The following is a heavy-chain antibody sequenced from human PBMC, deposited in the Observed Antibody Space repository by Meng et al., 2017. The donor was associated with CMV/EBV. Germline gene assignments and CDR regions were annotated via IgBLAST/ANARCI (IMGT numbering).Heavy chain of an antibody. CDR3: ARAVGRAALTYYYGMDV. V-gene: IGHV3-23*01. CDR1: GFAFSSYA. D-gene: IGHD6-6*01. J-gene: IGHJ6*02. CDR2: ISGSGDYT. Sequence: GESLKISCAASGFAFSSYAMSWVRQAPGKGLEWVSHISGSGDYTYYADFVRGRFTISRDNPKNTLYLQMNSLRAEDTAVYYCARAVGRAALTYYYGMDVWGQGTTVTVSS.